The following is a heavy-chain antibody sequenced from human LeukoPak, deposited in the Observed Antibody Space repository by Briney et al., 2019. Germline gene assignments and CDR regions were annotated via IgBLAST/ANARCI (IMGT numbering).Heavy chain of an antibody. CDR1: GGSIDSRSYY. CDR3: ARRSEFDNTHYHYFDY. V-gene: IGHV4-39*01. J-gene: IGHJ4*02. Sequence: PSETLSLTCTVSGGSIDSRSYYWDWLRQAPGKGLEWIGSIYHSVSTEYNPSLKSRVAIFVDTSKNQFSLILHSVATADTAVYYCARRSEFDNTHYHYFDYWGQGALVTVSS. D-gene: IGHD2-15*01. CDR2: IYHSVST.